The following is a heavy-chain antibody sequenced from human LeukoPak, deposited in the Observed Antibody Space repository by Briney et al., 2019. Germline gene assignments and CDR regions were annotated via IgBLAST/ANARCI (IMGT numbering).Heavy chain of an antibody. CDR2: ISYDGSNK. J-gene: IGHJ1*01. CDR3: ARVWSDDFSPFQH. V-gene: IGHV3-30-3*01. D-gene: IGHD2-21*02. Sequence: GGSLRLSCAASGFTFSSYAMHWVRQAPGKGLEWVAVISYDGSNKYYADSVKGRFTISRDNSKNTLYLQMNSLRAEDTAVYYCARVWSDDFSPFQHWGQGTLVTVSS. CDR1: GFTFSSYA.